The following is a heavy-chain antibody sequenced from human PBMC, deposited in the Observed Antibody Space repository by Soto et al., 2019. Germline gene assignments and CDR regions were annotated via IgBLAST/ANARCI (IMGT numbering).Heavy chain of an antibody. CDR1: GGTFSSYA. Sequence: ASVKVSCKASGGTFSSYAISWVRQAPGQGLEWMGIINPSGGSTSYAQKFQGRVTMTRDTSTSTVYMELSSLRSEDTAVYYCARGPVGGYYDSSGYLTNFDYWGQGTLVTV. V-gene: IGHV1-46*03. J-gene: IGHJ4*02. CDR3: ARGPVGGYYDSSGYLTNFDY. CDR2: INPSGGST. D-gene: IGHD3-22*01.